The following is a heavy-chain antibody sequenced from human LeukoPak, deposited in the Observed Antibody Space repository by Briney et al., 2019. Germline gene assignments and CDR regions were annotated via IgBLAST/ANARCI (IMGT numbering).Heavy chain of an antibody. CDR3: ARDPIGSGSFDP. V-gene: IGHV4-30-4*08. CDR2: IYYSGST. D-gene: IGHD3-10*01. J-gene: IGHJ5*02. Sequence: SETLSLTCTVSGGSISSGGYYWSWIRQHPGKGLEWIGYIYYSGSTYYNPSLKSRVTISVDTSKNQFSLKLSSVTAADTAVYYCARDPIGSGSFDPWGQGTLVTVSS. CDR1: GGSISSGGYY.